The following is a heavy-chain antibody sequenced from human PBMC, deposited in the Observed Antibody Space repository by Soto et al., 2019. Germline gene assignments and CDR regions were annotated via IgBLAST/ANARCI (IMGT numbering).Heavy chain of an antibody. CDR1: GFTCNINW. CDR3: ARDRNYHSDY. J-gene: IGHJ4*02. D-gene: IGHD1-7*01. V-gene: IGHV3-74*01. CDR2: IKSDGSDT. Sequence: GRALRLSCATSGFTCNINWMHWVRQAPGKGLVWISRIKSDGSDTIYADSVKGRFTISRDNARNTLYLQMNSLRAEDTATYYCARDRNYHSDYWGQGTVVLVSS.